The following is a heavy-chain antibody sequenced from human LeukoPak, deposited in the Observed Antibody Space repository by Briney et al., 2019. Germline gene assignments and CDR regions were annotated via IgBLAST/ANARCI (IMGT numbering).Heavy chain of an antibody. CDR3: ARGPSGLYSSSENDAFDI. Sequence: SETLSLTCAVYGGSFSGYYWSCIRQPPGKGLEWIGEINHSGSTNYNPSLKSRVTISVDTSKNQFSLKLSSVTAADTAVYYCARGPSGLYSSSENDAFDIWGQGTMVTVSS. J-gene: IGHJ3*02. CDR1: GGSFSGYY. CDR2: INHSGST. V-gene: IGHV4-34*01. D-gene: IGHD6-6*01.